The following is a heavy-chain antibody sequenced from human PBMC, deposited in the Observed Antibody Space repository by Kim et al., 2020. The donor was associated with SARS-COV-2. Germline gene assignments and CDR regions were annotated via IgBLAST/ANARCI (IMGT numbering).Heavy chain of an antibody. CDR1: GFTFSSYA. J-gene: IGHJ6*02. Sequence: GGSLRLSCAASGFTFSSYAMSWVRQAPGKGLEWVSAISGSGGSTYYADSVKGRFTISRDNSKNTLYLQMNSLRAEDTAVYYCAAHPRRITMIVVVNRGMDVWGQGTTVTVSS. CDR3: AAHPRRITMIVVVNRGMDV. V-gene: IGHV3-23*01. CDR2: ISGSGGST. D-gene: IGHD3-22*01.